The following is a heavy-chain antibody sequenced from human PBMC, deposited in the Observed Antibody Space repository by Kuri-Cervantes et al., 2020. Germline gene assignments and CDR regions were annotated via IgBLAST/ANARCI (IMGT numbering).Heavy chain of an antibody. CDR2: IYPGDSDT. CDR1: GYSFTSYW. Sequence: GGSLRLSCKGSGYSFTSYWIGWVRQMPGKGLEWMGIIYPGDSDTRYSPSFQGQVTISADKSISTAYLQWSSLKASDTAMYYCARRGDDYTLTFFDYWGQGTLVTVSS. CDR3: ARRGDDYTLTFFDY. D-gene: IGHD4-11*01. V-gene: IGHV5-51*01. J-gene: IGHJ4*02.